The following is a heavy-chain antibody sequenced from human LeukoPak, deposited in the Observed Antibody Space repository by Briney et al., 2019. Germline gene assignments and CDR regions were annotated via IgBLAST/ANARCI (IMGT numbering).Heavy chain of an antibody. J-gene: IGHJ3*02. CDR2: IHHDGRI. V-gene: IGHV4/OR15-8*01. CDR1: GGSIDSTNW. Sequence: SETLSLTCDVSGGSIDSTNWWNWVRQPPGKGLEWIGGIHHDGRINYNPSLKSRVTLSVDKSKNQFSLKLSSVTAADTAVYYCARGSSSWFDAFDIWGQGTMVTVSS. D-gene: IGHD6-13*01. CDR3: ARGSSSWFDAFDI.